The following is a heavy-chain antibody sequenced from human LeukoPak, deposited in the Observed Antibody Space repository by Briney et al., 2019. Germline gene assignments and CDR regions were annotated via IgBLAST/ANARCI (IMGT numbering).Heavy chain of an antibody. CDR3: ARGGLYSSGWLFDY. CDR1: GGTFSSYA. J-gene: IGHJ4*02. Sequence: ASVKVSCKASGGTFSSYAISWVRQAPGQGLEWMGRIIPIFGTANYAQKFQGRVTITTDASTSTAYMELSSLRSEDTAVYYCARGGLYSSGWLFDYWGQGTLVTVSS. D-gene: IGHD6-19*01. V-gene: IGHV1-69*05. CDR2: IIPIFGTA.